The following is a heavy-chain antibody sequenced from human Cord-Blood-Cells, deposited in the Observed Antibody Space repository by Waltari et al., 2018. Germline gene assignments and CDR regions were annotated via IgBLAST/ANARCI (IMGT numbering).Heavy chain of an antibody. CDR2: MNPNSGNT. CDR3: ARKPVTIFGVVINWFDP. D-gene: IGHD3-3*01. J-gene: IGHJ5*02. V-gene: IGHV1-8*01. CDR1: GYTFTSYD. Sequence: QVQLVQSGAEVKKPGASVKVSCKASGYTFTSYDINRVRQATGKGLEWMGWMNPNSGNTGYAQKFQGRVTMTRNTSISTAYMELSSLRSEDTAVYYCARKPVTIFGVVINWFDPWGQGTLVTVSS.